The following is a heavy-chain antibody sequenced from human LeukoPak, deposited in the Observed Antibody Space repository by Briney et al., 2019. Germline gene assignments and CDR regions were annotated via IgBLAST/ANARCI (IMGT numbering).Heavy chain of an antibody. CDR2: IKQDGSQK. CDR1: GFTFSNYW. V-gene: IGHV3-7*01. D-gene: IGHD1-26*01. J-gene: IGHJ4*02. Sequence: GGSLRLSCAASGFTFSNYWMGWVRQAPGKGLEWVANIKQDGSQKYFGDSVKGRFTISRDNAESSLFLQMSSLRDEDTAVYYCARDSGSYHFDSCWGQGTLVTVSS. CDR3: ARDSGSYHFDSC.